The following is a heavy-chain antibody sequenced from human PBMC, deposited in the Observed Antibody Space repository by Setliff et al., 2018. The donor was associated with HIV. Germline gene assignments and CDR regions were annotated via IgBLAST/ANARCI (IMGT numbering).Heavy chain of an antibody. CDR3: TSDPPASGWTLAY. V-gene: IGHV3-33*01. Sequence: GGSLRLSCAVSGFTFSPYWMHWVRQVSGKGLEWVAYIWYDGSNKYYADSVKGRFAISRDNSKNTLYLQMDSLRAEDTALYYCTSDPPASGWTLAYWGQGALVTVSS. J-gene: IGHJ4*02. CDR1: GFTFSPYW. D-gene: IGHD6-19*01. CDR2: IWYDGSNK.